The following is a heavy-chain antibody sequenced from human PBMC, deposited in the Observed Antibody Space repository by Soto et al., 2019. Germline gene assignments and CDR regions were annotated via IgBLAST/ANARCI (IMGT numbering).Heavy chain of an antibody. J-gene: IGHJ4*02. V-gene: IGHV3-11*01. Sequence: GGSLRLSCAASGFTFSDHYMAWIRQAPGKGLEIVAHMSGSGSSEDYGDSVKGRFSIFRENSKNLLFLQMFFLRAEDTAVYYCARGFCANRVCYYFFDLWGPGALVTVSS. CDR2: MSGSGSSE. CDR3: ARGFCANRVCYYFFDL. D-gene: IGHD2-8*01. CDR1: GFTFSDHY.